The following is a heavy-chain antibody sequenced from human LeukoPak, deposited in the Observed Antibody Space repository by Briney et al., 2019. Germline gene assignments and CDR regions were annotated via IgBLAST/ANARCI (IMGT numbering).Heavy chain of an antibody. CDR3: ARGSPHIVVVPAATNWFDP. CDR2: INHSGST. CDR1: GGSFRGYY. Sequence: SETLSLTCAVYGGSFRGYYWSWIRQPPGKGLEWIGEINHSGSTNYNPSLKSRVTISVDTSKNQFSLKLSSVTAGDTAVYYCARGSPHIVVVPAATNWFDPWGQGTLVTVSS. V-gene: IGHV4-34*01. D-gene: IGHD2-2*01. J-gene: IGHJ5*02.